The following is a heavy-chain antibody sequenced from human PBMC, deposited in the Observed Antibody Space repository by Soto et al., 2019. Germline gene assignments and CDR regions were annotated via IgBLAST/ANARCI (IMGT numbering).Heavy chain of an antibody. D-gene: IGHD3-10*01. J-gene: IGHJ4*02. Sequence: PGGSLRLSCAASGFIFKSYAMHWVRQAPGKGLEWVSVISFDGSNEYYADSVKGRFTVSRDNSKNTLYLQMNSLRPEDTAVYCCARGGLEILWFRGNYWGQGTLVTVSS. CDR3: ARGGLEILWFRGNY. CDR2: ISFDGSNE. V-gene: IGHV3-30-3*01. CDR1: GFIFKSYA.